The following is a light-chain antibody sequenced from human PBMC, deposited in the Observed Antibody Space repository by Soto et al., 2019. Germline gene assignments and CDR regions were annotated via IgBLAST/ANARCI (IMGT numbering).Light chain of an antibody. V-gene: IGLV2-14*01. CDR2: EVS. CDR1: SSDVGGYNY. CDR3: SPYASSSTLWV. J-gene: IGLJ3*02. Sequence: QSALTQPASVSGSPGQSITISCTGTSSDVGGYNYVSWYQQHPGKAPKLMIYEVSNRPSGVSNRFSGSKSGNTASLTISGLQAEDEADYYCSPYASSSTLWVFGGGTKQTVL.